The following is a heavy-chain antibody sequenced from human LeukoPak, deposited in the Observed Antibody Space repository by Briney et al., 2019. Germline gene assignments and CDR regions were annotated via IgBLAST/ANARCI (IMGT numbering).Heavy chain of an antibody. Sequence: SETLSLTCTVSGGSIGSYYWSWIRQPPGKGLEWIGDIYYSGSTNYNPSLKSRVTISVDTSKNQFSLKLSSVTAADTAVYYCARDADSGSYYNWFDPWGQGTLVTVSS. J-gene: IGHJ5*02. CDR2: IYYSGST. CDR1: GGSIGSYY. CDR3: ARDADSGSYYNWFDP. V-gene: IGHV4-59*01. D-gene: IGHD1-26*01.